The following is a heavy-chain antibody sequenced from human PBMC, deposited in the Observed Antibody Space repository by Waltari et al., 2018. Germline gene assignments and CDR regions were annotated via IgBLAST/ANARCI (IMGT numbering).Heavy chain of an antibody. V-gene: IGHV3-48*03. CDR3: ARDSYYYDSSTYYYSGTTDY. D-gene: IGHD3-22*01. J-gene: IGHJ4*02. Sequence: EVQLVESGVGLVQPGGSLRLSGRASGFTFKNHDMNLVSQAPGKGREWVSYNSSSGTSMLYADSVRGRFTISRDNANNSLFLQMKSLRAEDTAVYFCARDSYYYDSSTYYYSGTTDYWGQGTLVTVSS. CDR1: GFTFKNHD. CDR2: NSSSGTSM.